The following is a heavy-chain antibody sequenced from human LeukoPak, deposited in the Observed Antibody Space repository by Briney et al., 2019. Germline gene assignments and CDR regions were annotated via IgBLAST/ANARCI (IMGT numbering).Heavy chain of an antibody. CDR2: IKQDGSEK. V-gene: IGHV3-7*05. CDR1: GFTFSSYW. J-gene: IGHJ4*02. CDR3: ARGAAAGGALYYFDY. Sequence: GGSLRLSCAASGFTFSSYWMSWVRLAPGKGLEWVANIKQDGSEKYYVDSVKGRFTISRDNAKNSLYLQMNSLRAEDTAVYFCARGAAAGGALYYFDYWGQGTLVTVSS. D-gene: IGHD6-13*01.